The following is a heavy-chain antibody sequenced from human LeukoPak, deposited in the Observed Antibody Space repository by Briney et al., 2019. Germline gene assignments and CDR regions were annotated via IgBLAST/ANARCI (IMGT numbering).Heavy chain of an antibody. V-gene: IGHV1-69*13. J-gene: IGHJ6*02. CDR3: ARDGIPYDILTGRYNDYYYGMDV. D-gene: IGHD3-9*01. CDR1: GGTFSGYA. CDR2: IIPIFGTA. Sequence: SVKVSCKASGGTFSGYAISWVRQAPGQGLEWMGGIIPIFGTANYAQKFQGRVTITADESTSTAYMELSSLRSEDTAVYYCARDGIPYDILTGRYNDYYYGMDVWGQGTTVTVSS.